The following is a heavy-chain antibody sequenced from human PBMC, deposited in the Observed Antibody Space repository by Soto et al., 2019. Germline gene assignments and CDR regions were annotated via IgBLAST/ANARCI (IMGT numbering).Heavy chain of an antibody. CDR1: GGSINSYY. CDR3: ARDKVYYGMDV. J-gene: IGHJ6*02. CDR2: IYHTGTI. Sequence: QVQLQESGPGLVSPSETLSLTCAVSGGSINSYYWNWIRRPPGKELEWIANIYHTGTISYNPSLKSRATISMDTSKNVVSLTLSSVTAEDTAVYYCARDKVYYGMDVWGRGTTVTVSS. V-gene: IGHV4-59*01.